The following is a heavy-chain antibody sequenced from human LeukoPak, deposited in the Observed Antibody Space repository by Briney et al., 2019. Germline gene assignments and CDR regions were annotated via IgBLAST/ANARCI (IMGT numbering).Heavy chain of an antibody. CDR2: IYYSGST. V-gene: IGHV4-59*01. Sequence: SETLTLTCTVSGGSISSYYWSWIRQPPGKGLEWIGYIYYSGSTNYNPSLKSRVTISVDTSKNQFSLKLRSVTAADTAVYYCARVSGYDWESFYDYWGQGTLVTVSS. CDR3: ARVSGYDWESFYDY. CDR1: GGSISSYY. D-gene: IGHD5-12*01. J-gene: IGHJ4*02.